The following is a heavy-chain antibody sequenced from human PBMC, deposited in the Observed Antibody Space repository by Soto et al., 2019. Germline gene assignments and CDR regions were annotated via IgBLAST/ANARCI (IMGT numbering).Heavy chain of an antibody. J-gene: IGHJ4*02. CDR3: ARGTPYYYGSGSYPPVSY. Sequence: PVKASCKAPGGTFSCNAISWVRQAPGQGLEWMGGIIPIFGTANYAQKFQGRVTITADESTSTAYMGLSSLRSEDTAVYYCARGTPYYYGSGSYPPVSYWGQGTLVTVSS. V-gene: IGHV1-69*13. CDR1: GGTFSCNA. D-gene: IGHD3-10*01. CDR2: IIPIFGTA.